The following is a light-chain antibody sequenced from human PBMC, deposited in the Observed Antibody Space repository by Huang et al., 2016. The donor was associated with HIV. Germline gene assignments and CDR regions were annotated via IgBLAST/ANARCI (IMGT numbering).Light chain of an antibody. V-gene: IGKV3-15*01. CDR1: RSVGNN. J-gene: IGKJ2*01. CDR2: GAS. CDR3: QQYNDWPPWYT. Sequence: IVMTQSPATLSVSPGERVTLSCRASRSVGNNLAWYQRKVGRPPRLLIYGASTRATGIAARFSGSGSGTDFTLTISSLQSEDFAVYYCQQYNDWPPWYTFGQGTKLEIK.